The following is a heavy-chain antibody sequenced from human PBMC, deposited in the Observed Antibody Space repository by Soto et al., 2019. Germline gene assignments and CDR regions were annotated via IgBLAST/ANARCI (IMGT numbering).Heavy chain of an antibody. V-gene: IGHV1-18*01. Sequence: ASVKVSCKASSYTFIRYGISWVRQAPGQGLEWMGWISTDNGNTNYAQHLQGRVSMTTDTSTSTAYMDLRSLRSDDTAVYYCATRTDYYYGSGSLGGMDVWGQGTTVTVSS. CDR1: SYTFIRYG. D-gene: IGHD3-10*01. J-gene: IGHJ6*02. CDR2: ISTDNGNT. CDR3: ATRTDYYYGSGSLGGMDV.